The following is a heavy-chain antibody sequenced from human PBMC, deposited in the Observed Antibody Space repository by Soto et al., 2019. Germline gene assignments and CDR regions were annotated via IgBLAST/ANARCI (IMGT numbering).Heavy chain of an antibody. CDR3: AREHRRLYYFDY. J-gene: IGHJ4*02. CDR2: TYYRSKWYN. Sequence: PSQTLSLTCAISGDSVSSDSAACNWIRQSPSRGLEWLGRTYYRSKWYNDYAVSVKSRITINPDTSKNQFSLQLNSVTPEDTAVYYCAREHRRLYYFDYWGQGTLVTVSS. V-gene: IGHV6-1*01. D-gene: IGHD6-25*01. CDR1: GDSVSSDSAA.